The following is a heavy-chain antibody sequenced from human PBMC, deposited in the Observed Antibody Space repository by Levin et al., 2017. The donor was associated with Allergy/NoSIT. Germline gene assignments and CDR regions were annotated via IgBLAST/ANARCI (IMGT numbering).Heavy chain of an antibody. CDR1: GSTFSSYV. V-gene: IGHV3-23*01. CDR2: ISGGGGNT. J-gene: IGHJ4*02. Sequence: SGGSLRLSCAASGSTFSSYVMSWVRQAPGKGLEWVSGISGGGGNTYYADSVKGRFTISRDNSKNTLYLQMNSLRAEDTAIYFCAKGWLQLGYFDQWGQGTLVTVSS. CDR3: AKGWLQLGYFDQ. D-gene: IGHD5-24*01.